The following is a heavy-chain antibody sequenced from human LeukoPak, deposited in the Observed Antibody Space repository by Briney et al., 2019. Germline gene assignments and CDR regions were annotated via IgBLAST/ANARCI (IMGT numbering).Heavy chain of an antibody. CDR1: GFTFSSYA. CDR3: AKDSLPLSQAYSFFV. D-gene: IGHD2-15*01. Sequence: GGSLRLSCAASGFTFSSYAMSWVRQAPGKGPEWVSSISAGGDTIFYADSVKGRFTISRDNSKNTRYLEMNSLRAEDTVVYLCAKDSLPLSQAYSFFVWGQGTMVPVSS. V-gene: IGHV3-23*01. J-gene: IGHJ3*01. CDR2: ISAGGDTI.